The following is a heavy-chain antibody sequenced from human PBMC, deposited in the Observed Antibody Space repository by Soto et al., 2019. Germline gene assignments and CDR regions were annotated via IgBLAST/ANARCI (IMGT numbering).Heavy chain of an antibody. Sequence: QLQLQESGPGLVRPSETLSLTCNVSGGSISSSTFYWGWFRQPPGKGLEWIGTIYPSRNTYYNPSLKSRVTISVDTSKNHFSLKLSSLTAADTAVYYCAVGGVPNVGWFDPWGQGTLLTVSS. D-gene: IGHD3-16*01. J-gene: IGHJ5*02. V-gene: IGHV4-39*01. CDR3: AVGGVPNVGWFDP. CDR2: IYPSRNT. CDR1: GGSISSSTFY.